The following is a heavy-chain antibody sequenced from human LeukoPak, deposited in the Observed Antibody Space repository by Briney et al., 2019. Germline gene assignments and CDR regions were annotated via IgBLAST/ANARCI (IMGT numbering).Heavy chain of an antibody. J-gene: IGHJ4*02. CDR1: GYTLTELS. CDR3: ATVGNWNDGIDY. Sequence: ASVKVSCKVSGYTLTELSMHWVRRAPGKGLEWMGSFDPEDAETIYAQKFQGRVTMTEDTSTDTAYMELSSLRSEDTAVYYCATVGNWNDGIDYWGQGTLVTVSS. V-gene: IGHV1-24*01. D-gene: IGHD1-20*01. CDR2: FDPEDAET.